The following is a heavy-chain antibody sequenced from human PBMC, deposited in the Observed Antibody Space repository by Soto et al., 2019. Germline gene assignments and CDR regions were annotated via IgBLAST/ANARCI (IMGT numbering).Heavy chain of an antibody. CDR1: GGSISSYY. Sequence: SETLSLTCTVSGGSISSYYWSWIRQPPGKGLEWIGYIYYSGSTNYNPSLKSRVTISVDTSKNQFSLKLSSVTAADTAVYYCARVTAASFDYWGQGTLVTVSS. CDR2: IYYSGST. J-gene: IGHJ4*02. V-gene: IGHV4-59*01. CDR3: ARVTAASFDY. D-gene: IGHD2-15*01.